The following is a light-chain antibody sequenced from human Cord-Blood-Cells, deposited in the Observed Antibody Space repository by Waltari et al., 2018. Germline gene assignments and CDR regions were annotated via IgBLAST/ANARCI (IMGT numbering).Light chain of an antibody. V-gene: IGKV3-15*01. CDR2: GAS. Sequence: EIVMTQSPATLSVSPGERSTLSCRDSQSVSSNLAWYQQNPGQAPRLLIYGASTRATGTTARFSGSGSGTEFTLNISSLQSEDFAVYYCQQYNNWPPWTFGQGTKVEIK. CDR1: QSVSSN. J-gene: IGKJ1*01. CDR3: QQYNNWPPWT.